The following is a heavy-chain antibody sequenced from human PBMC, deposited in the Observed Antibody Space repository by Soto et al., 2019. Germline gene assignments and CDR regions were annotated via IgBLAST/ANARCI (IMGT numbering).Heavy chain of an antibody. J-gene: IGHJ4*02. D-gene: IGHD2-21*02. CDR3: AENCCVDCHSVFVY. V-gene: IGHV3-23*01. CDR2: ISGGGGTS. CDR1: GFTFSNYA. Sequence: EVQLLESGGGLVQPGGSLRLSCAASGFTFSNYAMSWVRQAPGKGLEWVSGISGGGGTSYYADSVKGRFTISRDNSKKARYLQMLSLRAEDTAVYYWAENCCVDCHSVFVYWGQGTLVIVSS.